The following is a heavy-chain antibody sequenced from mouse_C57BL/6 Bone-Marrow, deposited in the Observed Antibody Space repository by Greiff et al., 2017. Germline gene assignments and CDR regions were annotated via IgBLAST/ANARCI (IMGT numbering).Heavy chain of an antibody. CDR1: GYTFTSYW. CDR2: IHPISGST. CDR3: ARNSSGYDYAMDY. J-gene: IGHJ4*01. D-gene: IGHD3-2*02. Sequence: VQLQQPGAELVKPGASVKLSCKASGYTFTSYWMHWVKQRPGQGLEWIGMIHPISGSTNYNEKFKSKATLTVDKSSSTAYMQLSSLTSEDSAVYYCARNSSGYDYAMDYWGQGTSVTVSS. V-gene: IGHV1-64*01.